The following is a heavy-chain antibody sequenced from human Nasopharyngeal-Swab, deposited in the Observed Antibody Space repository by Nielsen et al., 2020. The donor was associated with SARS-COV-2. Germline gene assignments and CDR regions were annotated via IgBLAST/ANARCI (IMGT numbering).Heavy chain of an antibody. Sequence: ASEKVSCKASGYTFTSYAMHWVRQAPGQRLEWMGWINAGNGNTKYSQKFQGRVTITRDTSASTAYMELSSLRSEDTAVYYCARDPRGDDAFDIWGQGTMVTVSS. CDR1: GYTFTSYA. D-gene: IGHD3-10*01. CDR2: INAGNGNT. CDR3: ARDPRGDDAFDI. J-gene: IGHJ3*02. V-gene: IGHV1-3*01.